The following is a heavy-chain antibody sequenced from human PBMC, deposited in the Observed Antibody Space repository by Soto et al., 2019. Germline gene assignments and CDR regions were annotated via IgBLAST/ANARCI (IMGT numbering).Heavy chain of an antibody. CDR1: GFTFSSYA. CDR3: AKELAYSGNYYYHGMDV. CDR2: IGGSGDNT. V-gene: IGHV3-23*01. D-gene: IGHD1-26*01. Sequence: GGSLRLSCAASGFTFSSYAMSWVRQAPGKGLEWVSAIGGSGDNTYYADSVKGRFTISRDNSKDTLYLQMNSLRAEDTAVYYCAKELAYSGNYYYHGMDVWGQGTTVTVSS. J-gene: IGHJ6*02.